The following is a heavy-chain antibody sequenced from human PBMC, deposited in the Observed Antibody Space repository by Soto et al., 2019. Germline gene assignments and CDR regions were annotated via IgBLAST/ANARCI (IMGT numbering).Heavy chain of an antibody. CDR2: IYYSGST. Sequence: QVQLQESGPGLVKPSETLSLTCTVSGGSISSYYWSWIRQPPGKGLEWIGYIYYSGSTNYNPSLNSRVTISVDTSKNQFSLKLSSVTAAATAVYYCARAGVSSSWYNYYGMDVWGQGTTVTVSS. J-gene: IGHJ6*02. V-gene: IGHV4-59*12. CDR1: GGSISSYY. D-gene: IGHD6-13*01. CDR3: ARAGVSSSWYNYYGMDV.